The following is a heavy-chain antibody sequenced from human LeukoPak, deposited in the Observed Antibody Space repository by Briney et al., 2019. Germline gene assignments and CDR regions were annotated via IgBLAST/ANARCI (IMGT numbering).Heavy chain of an antibody. V-gene: IGHV4-34*01. CDR2: INHSGST. CDR1: GGSFSGYY. Sequence: SETLSLTCAVYGGSFSGYYWSWIRQPPGKWLEWIGEINHSGSTNYNPSLKSRVTISVDTSKNQFSLKLSSVTAADTAVYYCARTPRYYYDSSGYYRTAYFDYWGQGTLVTVSS. CDR3: ARTPRYYYDSSGYYRTAYFDY. J-gene: IGHJ4*02. D-gene: IGHD3-22*01.